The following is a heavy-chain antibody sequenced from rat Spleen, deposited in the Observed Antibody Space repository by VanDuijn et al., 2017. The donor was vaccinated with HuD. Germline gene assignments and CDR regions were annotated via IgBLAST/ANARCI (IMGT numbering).Heavy chain of an antibody. CDR2: ISYDGGRT. V-gene: IGHV5-31*01. D-gene: IGHD1-11*01. CDR1: GFKFNDHW. Sequence: EVQLVESDGGLVQPGRSLKLSCAASGFKFNDHWMSWIRQAPGKGLEWVASISYDGGRTYYRVFVKGRFTISRDNAKSTLYLQMDSLKSEDTASYYCTTDKYGGYSAGFAYWGQGTLVTVSS. J-gene: IGHJ3*01. CDR3: TTDKYGGYSAGFAY.